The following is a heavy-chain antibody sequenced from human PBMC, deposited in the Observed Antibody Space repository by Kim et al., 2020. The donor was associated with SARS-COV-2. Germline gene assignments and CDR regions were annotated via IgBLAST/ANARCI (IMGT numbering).Heavy chain of an antibody. Sequence: ASVKVSCKASGYTFTSYYMHWVRQAPGQGLEWMGIINPSGGSTNYAQKFQGRVTMTRDTSTSTAYMELSSLRSEDTAVYYCAKSSSSWYKGRLDYWGQGTLVTVSS. CDR2: INPSGGST. V-gene: IGHV1-46*01. J-gene: IGHJ4*02. D-gene: IGHD6-13*01. CDR1: GYTFTSYY. CDR3: AKSSSSWYKGRLDY.